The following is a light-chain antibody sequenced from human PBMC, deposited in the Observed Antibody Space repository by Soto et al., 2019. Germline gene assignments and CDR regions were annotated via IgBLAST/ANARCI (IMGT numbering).Light chain of an antibody. V-gene: IGKV3-20*01. J-gene: IGKJ3*01. CDR2: GAS. CDR3: QQYGSSPFT. Sequence: DIVLTQSPGTLSLSPGETATLSCRASQTVSSNNLAWYQQKRGQAPRLLIYGASSRTAAIPDRFRGSGSGTDFTLIISSLAPEDFAVYYCQQYGSSPFTVGPGTAVDIK. CDR1: QTVSSNN.